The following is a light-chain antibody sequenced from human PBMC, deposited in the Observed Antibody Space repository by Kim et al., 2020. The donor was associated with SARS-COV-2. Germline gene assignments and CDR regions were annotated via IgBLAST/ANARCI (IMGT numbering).Light chain of an antibody. J-gene: IGLJ1*01. V-gene: IGLV2-14*03. CDR1: SSDVGGYNY. CDR2: DVS. Sequence: GQSITISCTGTSSDVGGYNYVSWYQQHPGKAPKLIIYDVSNRPSGVSNRFSGSKSGNTASLTISGLQAEDEADYYCSSYTSSSNYVFGTGTKVTVL. CDR3: SSYTSSSNYV.